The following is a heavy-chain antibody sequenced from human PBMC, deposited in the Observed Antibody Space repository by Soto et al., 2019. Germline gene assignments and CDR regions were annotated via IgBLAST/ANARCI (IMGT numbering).Heavy chain of an antibody. D-gene: IGHD2-21*01. Sequence: QVQLQQWGAGLLKPSETLSLTCVVSGGSLSDYFWSWIRQPPGMALEWIGAINPLGSINYNPSLKSRVSMSVDTSQNQFSLTLNSVTAADTAIYYCARGGISHWAYFYYLDVWDRGTTVTVSS. CDR2: INPLGSI. J-gene: IGHJ6*03. V-gene: IGHV4-34*01. CDR3: ARGGISHWAYFYYLDV. CDR1: GGSLSDYF.